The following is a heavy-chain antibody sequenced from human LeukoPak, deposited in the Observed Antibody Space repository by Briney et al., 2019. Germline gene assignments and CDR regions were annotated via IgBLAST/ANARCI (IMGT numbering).Heavy chain of an antibody. D-gene: IGHD6-13*01. CDR1: GYTFSNYG. V-gene: IGHV1-18*01. CDR3: ARALGGSWYGSWFDP. J-gene: IGHJ5*02. Sequence: ASVKVSCKASGYTFSNYGVSWVRLAPGQGLEWMGWISAYNGNTNYAQKVQGRVTMTTDTSTSTAYMELKSLITDDTAIYYCARALGGSWYGSWFDPWGQGTLVTVSS. CDR2: ISAYNGNT.